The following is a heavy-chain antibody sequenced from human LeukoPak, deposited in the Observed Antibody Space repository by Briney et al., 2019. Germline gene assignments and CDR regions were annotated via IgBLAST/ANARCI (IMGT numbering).Heavy chain of an antibody. CDR2: INSADNVE. CDR1: GFSLRSSE. V-gene: IGHV3-48*03. CDR3: ARDTVNGPFVISLDL. Sequence: GGSQRLSCAASGFSLRSSEMNWLRRSPGKGPEWVAHINSADNVEYYTDSVRGRFTMSRDNAKDLLYLHLNSLRDEDTAVYYCARDTVNGPFVISLDLWGQGVLVTVSS. J-gene: IGHJ5*02. D-gene: IGHD2-8*01.